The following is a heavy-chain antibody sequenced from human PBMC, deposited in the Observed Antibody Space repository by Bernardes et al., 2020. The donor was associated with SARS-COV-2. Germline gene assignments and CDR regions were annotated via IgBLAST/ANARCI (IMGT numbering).Heavy chain of an antibody. CDR2: IYSGGST. CDR3: ARDCGAAAARTCYYYYGMDV. CDR1: GFTFSSNY. J-gene: IGHJ6*02. D-gene: IGHD6-13*01. Sequence: GGSLSLSCAASGFTFSSNYMSWVRQAPGKGLEWVSVIYSGGSTYYADSVKGRFTISRDNSKNTLYLQMNSLRAEDTAVYYCARDCGAAAARTCYYYYGMDVWGQGTTVTVSS. V-gene: IGHV3-66*02.